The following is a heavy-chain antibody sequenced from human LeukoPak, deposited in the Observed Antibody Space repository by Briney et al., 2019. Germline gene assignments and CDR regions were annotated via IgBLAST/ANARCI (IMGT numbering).Heavy chain of an antibody. CDR2: IFYDGGNK. V-gene: IGHV3-33*01. D-gene: IGHD2-2*02. J-gene: IGHJ4*02. Sequence: PGTSLRLSCAASGFTFRNHGMHWVRQAPGKGLEWVAVIFYDGGNKYYADSVKGRFTISRDNFKYTLWLQMNSLRAEDTAMYYCVRDRSYRYFDFWGPGTPVTVSS. CDR3: VRDRSYRYFDF. CDR1: GFTFRNHG.